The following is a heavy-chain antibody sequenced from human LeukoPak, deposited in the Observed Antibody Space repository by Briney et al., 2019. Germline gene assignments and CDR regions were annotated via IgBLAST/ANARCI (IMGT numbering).Heavy chain of an antibody. V-gene: IGHV3-11*01. D-gene: IGHD3-16*02. Sequence: GGSLRLSCASSGFSFSNYYMSWVRQAPGKGLEWISYITTSGSSTNYADSVKGRFTISRDNAKNSAVLQMNSLRTEDTAVYYCTRERRGSYHAFDYWGQGTLVTVSS. CDR3: TRERRGSYHAFDY. CDR1: GFSFSNYY. J-gene: IGHJ4*02. CDR2: ITTSGSST.